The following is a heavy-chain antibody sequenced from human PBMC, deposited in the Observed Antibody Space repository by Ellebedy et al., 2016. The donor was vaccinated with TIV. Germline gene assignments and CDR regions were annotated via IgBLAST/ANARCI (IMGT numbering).Heavy chain of an antibody. Sequence: GESLKISCAASGFTFSSYSFYWVRQAPGKGLEYVSAVRSQGGTTYYATSVKGRLTISRDDSKNTIYLQMGSLRAEDMAVYYCARGGTGCFDYWGQGTPVTVSS. CDR3: ARGGTGCFDY. V-gene: IGHV3-64*01. CDR2: VRSQGGTT. J-gene: IGHJ4*02. CDR1: GFTFSSYS. D-gene: IGHD7-27*01.